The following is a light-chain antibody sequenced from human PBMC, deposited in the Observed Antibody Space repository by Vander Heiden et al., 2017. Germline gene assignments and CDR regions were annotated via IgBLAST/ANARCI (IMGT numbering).Light chain of an antibody. Sequence: DIQLTQSPSFLSASVGDRVTITCRASQGISSYLAWYKQKPGKAPKLLIYAASTLQRGVKSRFSGSGDGTEVTLTIISRQPEDFAPYYCQQLNSDHHRPTFGQGTKLEIK. V-gene: IGKV1-9*01. CDR2: AAS. CDR3: QQLNSDHHRPT. CDR1: QGISSY. J-gene: IGKJ1*01.